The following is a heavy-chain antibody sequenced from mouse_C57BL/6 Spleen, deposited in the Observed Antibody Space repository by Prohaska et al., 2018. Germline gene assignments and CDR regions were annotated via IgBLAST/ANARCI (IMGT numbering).Heavy chain of an antibody. CDR3: AKTGMIDY. D-gene: IGHD4-1*01. CDR1: GYTFTSYW. Sequence: QVQLQQPGAELFKPGASVKVSCKASGYTFTSYWIHWLKQRPGQGLEWIGRIHPSDSHTNYNQKFKGKATWTVDKSSSTAYMQLSSLTSEDSAVYYCAKTGMIDYWGQGTTLTVSS. J-gene: IGHJ2*01. V-gene: IGHV1-74*01. CDR2: IHPSDSHT.